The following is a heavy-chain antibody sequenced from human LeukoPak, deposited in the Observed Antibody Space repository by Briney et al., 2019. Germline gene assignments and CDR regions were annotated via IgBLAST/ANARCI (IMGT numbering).Heavy chain of an antibody. CDR2: IYSGGST. CDR3: ARDNPTVSSFH. CDR1: GFTFSSYG. J-gene: IGHJ4*02. D-gene: IGHD4-11*01. Sequence: GGSLRLSCAASGFTFSSYGMHWVRQAPGKGLEWVSVIYSGGSTYYADSVKGRFTISRDNSKNTLYLQMNSLRAEDTAVYYCARDNPTVSSFHWGQGTLVTVSS. V-gene: IGHV3-NL1*01.